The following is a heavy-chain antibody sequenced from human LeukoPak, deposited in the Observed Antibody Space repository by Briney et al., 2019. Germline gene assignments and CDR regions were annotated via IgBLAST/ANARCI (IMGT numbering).Heavy chain of an antibody. Sequence: PSETLSLTCAVYGGSFSGYYWSWIRQPPGKGLEWIGEINHSGSTNYNPSLKSRVTISVDTSKNQFSLKLSSVTAADTAVYYCARESWSSGWYLGHYFDYWGQGTLVTVSS. CDR3: ARESWSSGWYLGHYFDY. J-gene: IGHJ4*02. D-gene: IGHD6-19*01. V-gene: IGHV4-34*01. CDR1: GGSFSGYY. CDR2: INHSGST.